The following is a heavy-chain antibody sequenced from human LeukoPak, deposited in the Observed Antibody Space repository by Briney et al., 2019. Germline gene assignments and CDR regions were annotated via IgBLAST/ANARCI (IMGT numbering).Heavy chain of an antibody. Sequence: ASVKVSCKASGYTFTGYYMHWVRQAPGQGLEWMGRINPNSGGTNYAQKFQGRVTMTRDTSISTAYMELSRLRSDDTAVYYCARVVTGYSGYDFRGSGGNYFDYWGQGTLVTVSS. J-gene: IGHJ4*02. V-gene: IGHV1-2*06. CDR1: GYTFTGYY. CDR3: ARVVTGYSGYDFRGSGGNYFDY. CDR2: INPNSGGT. D-gene: IGHD5-12*01.